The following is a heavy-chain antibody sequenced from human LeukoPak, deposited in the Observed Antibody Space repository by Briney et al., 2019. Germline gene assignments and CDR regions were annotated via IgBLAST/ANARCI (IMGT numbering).Heavy chain of an antibody. J-gene: IGHJ3*02. CDR2: INPSADST. D-gene: IGHD5-24*01. CDR1: GYTFTRYY. V-gene: IGHV1-46*01. CDR3: ARGRDGYNRDAFDI. Sequence: ASVKVSCKASGYTFTRYYMHWVRQAPGQGLEWMGVINPSADSTSYTQKFQGRVSMTRDTSTSTVYMDLSSLRPEDTAVYYCARGRDGYNRDAFDIWGQGTVVTVSS.